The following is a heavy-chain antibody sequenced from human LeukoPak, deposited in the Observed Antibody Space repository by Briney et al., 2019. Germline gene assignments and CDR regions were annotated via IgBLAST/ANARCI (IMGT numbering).Heavy chain of an antibody. D-gene: IGHD2-15*01. V-gene: IGHV3-53*01. Sequence: GRSLRLSCAASGFTFSSYGMHWVRQAPGKGLGWVSVIYRGGETYYADSVKGRFTISRDNSKNTLYLQMNSLRAEDTAVYYCARAQYCSGGSCYGDYWGQGALVTVSS. CDR3: ARAQYCSGGSCYGDY. CDR1: GFTFSSYG. J-gene: IGHJ4*02. CDR2: IYRGGET.